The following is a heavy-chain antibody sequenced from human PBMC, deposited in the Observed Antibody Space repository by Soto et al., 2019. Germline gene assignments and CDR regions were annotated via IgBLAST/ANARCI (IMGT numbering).Heavy chain of an antibody. CDR1: GYTFTSYY. J-gene: IGHJ4*02. Sequence: GASVKVSCKASGYTFTSYYMHWVRQAPGQGLEWMGIINPSGGSTSYAQKFQGRVTMTRDTSTSTVYMELSSLRSEDTAVYYCARDDGDCISTSCKNFAYWGQGTLVPVSS. CDR2: INPSGGST. D-gene: IGHD2-2*01. CDR3: ARDDGDCISTSCKNFAY. V-gene: IGHV1-46*01.